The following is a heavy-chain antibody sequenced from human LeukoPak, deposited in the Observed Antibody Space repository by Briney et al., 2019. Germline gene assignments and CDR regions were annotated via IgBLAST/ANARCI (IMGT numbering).Heavy chain of an antibody. CDR3: ARLRGDSSPLY. J-gene: IGHJ4*02. V-gene: IGHV1-8*02. D-gene: IGHD6-13*01. CDR2: MSPNSGNT. Sequence: ASVKVSCKASGGTFSSYAINWVRQATGQGPEWMGWMSPNSGNTGYAQKFQGRVTMTRSTSMSTAYMELSSLRSEDTAVYYCARLRGDSSPLYWGQGTLVTVSS. CDR1: GGTFSSYA.